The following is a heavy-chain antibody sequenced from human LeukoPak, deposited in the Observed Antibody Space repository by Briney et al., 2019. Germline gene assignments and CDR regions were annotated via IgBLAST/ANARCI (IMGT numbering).Heavy chain of an antibody. D-gene: IGHD4-23*01. J-gene: IGHJ4*02. V-gene: IGHV4-59*01. CDR3: ARVEDYGGNPALSYFDY. CDR1: GGSISSYY. Sequence: SETLSLTCTVSGGSISSYYWSWIRQPPGKGLEWIGYIYYSGSTNYNPSLKIRVTISVDTSKNQFSLKLSSVTAADTAVYYCARVEDYGGNPALSYFDYWGQGTLVTVSS. CDR2: IYYSGST.